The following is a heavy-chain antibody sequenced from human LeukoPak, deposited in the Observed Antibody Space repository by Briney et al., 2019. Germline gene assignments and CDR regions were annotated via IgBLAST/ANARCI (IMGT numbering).Heavy chain of an antibody. J-gene: IGHJ4*02. D-gene: IGHD6-13*01. CDR2: IKQDGSEK. V-gene: IGHV3-7*03. CDR1: GFTFSSYW. CDR3: AKDFSAAGPHFDY. Sequence: GGSLRLSCAASGFTFSSYWMSWVRQAPGKGLEWVANIKQDGSEKYYVDSVKGRFTISRDNSKNTLYLQMNSLRAEDTAVYYCAKDFSAAGPHFDYWGQGTLVTVSS.